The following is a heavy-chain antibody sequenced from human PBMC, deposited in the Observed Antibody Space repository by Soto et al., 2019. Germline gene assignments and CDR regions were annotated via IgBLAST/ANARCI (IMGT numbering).Heavy chain of an antibody. D-gene: IGHD3-3*01. CDR2: INPATGAA. Sequence: QLHLVQSGAVVKKPGASVTVSCSASGYPVTAYYMHWVRQAPGRGLEWRGGINPATGAAKYTQTFQGRVTMTRDTSTSTVFMELSGLTSEDTAVFSCASGGGVGVAGSAAFDMWGQGTLVTVSS. CDR1: GYPVTAYY. V-gene: IGHV1-2*02. J-gene: IGHJ3*02. CDR3: ASGGGVGVAGSAAFDM.